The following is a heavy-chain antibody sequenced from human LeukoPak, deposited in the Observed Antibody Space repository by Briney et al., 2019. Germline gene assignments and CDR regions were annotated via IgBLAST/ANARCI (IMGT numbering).Heavy chain of an antibody. V-gene: IGHV3-15*01. CDR2: IKSNGDGGTT. D-gene: IGHD3-10*01. J-gene: IGHJ4*02. Sequence: GGSLRLSCAASGFTFSHAWMTWVRQAPGKGLEWVGHIKSNGDGGTTDYAAPVKGRFTISRDDSKTTVHLQMNSLKTEDTAIYYCSGLGRGWGQGTLVTVSS. CDR1: GFTFSHAW. CDR3: SGLGRG.